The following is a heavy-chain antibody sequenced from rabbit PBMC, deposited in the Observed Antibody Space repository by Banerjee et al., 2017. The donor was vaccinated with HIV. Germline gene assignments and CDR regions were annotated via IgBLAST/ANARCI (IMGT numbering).Heavy chain of an antibody. V-gene: IGHV1S45*01. J-gene: IGHJ3*01. CDR2: MDTGNT. Sequence: QEQLEESGGDLVKPGASLTLTCTASGFSFSSNYDMCWVRQAPGKGLELIACMDTGNTVYANWAKGRFTISKTSSTTMTLQMTSLTAADTATYFCARGVAGYGWSTRLDLWGQGTLVTVS. CDR1: GFSFSSNYD. D-gene: IGHD6-1*01. CDR3: ARGVAGYGWSTRLDL.